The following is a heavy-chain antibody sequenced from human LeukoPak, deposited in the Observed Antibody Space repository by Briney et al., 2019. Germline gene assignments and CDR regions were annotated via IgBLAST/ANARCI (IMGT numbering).Heavy chain of an antibody. Sequence: ASVKVPCKASRYTFTVYYMHCVRQAGGQGLDWMVCINPNSGGKKYAQKFQGRVTMTRDKSIRTAYMEMSRLRSDDTAVYYRATGLRLGELSFDYWGQGTLVTVSS. CDR3: ATGLRLGELSFDY. V-gene: IGHV1-2*02. CDR1: RYTFTVYY. J-gene: IGHJ4*02. CDR2: INPNSGGK. D-gene: IGHD3-16*02.